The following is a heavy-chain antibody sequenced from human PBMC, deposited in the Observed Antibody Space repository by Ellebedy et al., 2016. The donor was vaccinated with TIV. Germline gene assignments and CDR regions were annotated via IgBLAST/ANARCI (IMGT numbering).Heavy chain of an antibody. D-gene: IGHD3-22*01. CDR2: INPNSGGT. CDR3: ASRRVVITPGAFDI. J-gene: IGHJ3*02. Sequence: AASVKVSCKASGYTFTSYGISWVRQAPGQGLEWMGWINPNSGGTKYAQKFQGRVTMTRDTSISTAYMELSRLRSDDTAVYYCASRRVVITPGAFDIWGQGTMVTVSS. CDR1: GYTFTSYG. V-gene: IGHV1-2*02.